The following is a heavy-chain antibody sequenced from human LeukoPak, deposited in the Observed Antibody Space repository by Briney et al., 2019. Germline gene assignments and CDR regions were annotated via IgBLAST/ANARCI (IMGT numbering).Heavy chain of an antibody. CDR2: INPNSGGT. Sequence: ASVKVSCKASGYTFTGYYMHWVRQAPGQGLEWMGRINPNSGGTNYAQKFQGRVTMTRDTSIGTAYMELSRLRSDDTAVYYCAGELQRSILSWGQGTLVTVSS. V-gene: IGHV1-2*06. J-gene: IGHJ4*02. D-gene: IGHD2-21*01. CDR3: AGELQRSILS. CDR1: GYTFTGYY.